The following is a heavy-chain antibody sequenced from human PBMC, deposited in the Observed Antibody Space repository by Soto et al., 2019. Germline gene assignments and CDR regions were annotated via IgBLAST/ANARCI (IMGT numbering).Heavy chain of an antibody. V-gene: IGHV3-30-3*01. CDR1: GFTFSSYA. CDR3: ARGPSSLTRFDY. J-gene: IGHJ4*02. CDR2: ISYDGSNK. D-gene: IGHD2-2*01. Sequence: QVQLVESGGGVVQPGRSLRLSCAASGFTFSSYAMHWVRQAPGKGLEWVAVISYDGSNKYYADSVKGRFTISRDNSKNTLYLQMNSLRAEDTSVYYCARGPSSLTRFDYRGQGTLVTVSS.